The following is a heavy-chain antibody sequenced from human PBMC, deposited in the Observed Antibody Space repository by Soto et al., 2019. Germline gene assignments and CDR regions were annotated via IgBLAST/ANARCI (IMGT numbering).Heavy chain of an antibody. Sequence: QVHLVESGGGLVEPGGSLRLSCAASGFSVGDNYMTLIRQAPGKGLVWLSYSSGSGGYTNYADSGKGRFTISRDNAKNSLFLQLDSLRAEDTAVYFCARSSGRRHVFTFDYGLDVWGQGTTVTVSS. CDR1: GFSVGDNY. CDR3: ARSSGRRHVFTFDYGLDV. D-gene: IGHD3-16*01. CDR2: SSGSGGYT. V-gene: IGHV3-11*06. J-gene: IGHJ6*02.